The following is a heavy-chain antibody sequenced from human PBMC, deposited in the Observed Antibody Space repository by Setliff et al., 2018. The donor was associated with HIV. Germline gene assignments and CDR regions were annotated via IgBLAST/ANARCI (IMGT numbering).Heavy chain of an antibody. D-gene: IGHD3-22*01. V-gene: IGHV3-23*01. CDR3: VRGSGYYYFDN. CDR2: MSGINDNT. Sequence: GGSLRLSCAASGFTFSSYGMNWVRQAPGKGLEWLSLMSGINDNTHYADSVKGRFTISRDNSKNMLYLQMNSLSADDTAVYYCVRGSGYYYFDNWGQGALVTVSS. J-gene: IGHJ4*02. CDR1: GFTFSSYG.